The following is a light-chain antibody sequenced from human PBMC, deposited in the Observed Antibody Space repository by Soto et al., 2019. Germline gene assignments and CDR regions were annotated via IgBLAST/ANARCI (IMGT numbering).Light chain of an antibody. CDR3: ETWDSNTHWV. CDR2: LEGSGSY. V-gene: IGLV4-60*03. Sequence: QSVLTQSSSASASLGSSVKLTCTLSSGHSSYIIAWHQQQPGKAPRYLMKLEGSGSYNKGSGVPDRFSGSSSGADRYLTISIRQSEDEADYYCETWDSNTHWVFGGGTKLTVL. CDR1: SGHSSYI. J-gene: IGLJ3*02.